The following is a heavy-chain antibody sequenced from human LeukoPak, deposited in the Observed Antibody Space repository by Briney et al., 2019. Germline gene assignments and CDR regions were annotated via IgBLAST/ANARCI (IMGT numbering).Heavy chain of an antibody. V-gene: IGHV3-30*02. CDR1: GLTFDRCG. J-gene: IGHJ6*03. CDR3: AKDGGGYCSSTSCYENYYYYYMDV. Sequence: GGSLRLSCAASGLTFDRCGMHWVRQAPGKGLEWVTFIRSDGSDEYYADSVKGRFTISRDDSKNTLYLQMNSLRAEDTAVYYCAKDGGGYCSSTSCYENYYYYYMDVWGKGTTVTISS. CDR2: IRSDGSDE. D-gene: IGHD2-2*03.